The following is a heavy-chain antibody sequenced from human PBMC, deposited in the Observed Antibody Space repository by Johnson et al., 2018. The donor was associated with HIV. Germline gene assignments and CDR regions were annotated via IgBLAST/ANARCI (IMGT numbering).Heavy chain of an antibody. CDR3: ARGPYCSSSGCYGSGTYSSAFDI. V-gene: IGHV3-30-3*01. D-gene: IGHD2-2*01. Sequence: QVQLVESGGGVVQPGRSLRLSCVASGFTFSSYAMHWVRQAPGKGLEWVAQVGHAGGIYPYAEALKGRFTVYRDTSKYTLYLQMNSLRAEDTALYYCARGPYCSSSGCYGSGTYSSAFDIWGQGTMVTVSS. CDR2: VGHAGGIY. J-gene: IGHJ3*02. CDR1: GFTFSSYA.